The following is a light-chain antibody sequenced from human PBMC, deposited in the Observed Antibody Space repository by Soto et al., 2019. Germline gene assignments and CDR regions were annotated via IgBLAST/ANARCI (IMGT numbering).Light chain of an antibody. Sequence: DIQMTQSPSFLSASVGDRVTITWRASQAISNYLNWYQQKPGKAPNLLIFCSKTLQSGVPSRFSGSGYATHFTPTITTLQPEDAGTSSCQQCQATPLTFGQGTRL. CDR2: CSK. CDR3: QQCQATPLT. CDR1: QAISNY. V-gene: IGKV1-39*01. J-gene: IGKJ5*01.